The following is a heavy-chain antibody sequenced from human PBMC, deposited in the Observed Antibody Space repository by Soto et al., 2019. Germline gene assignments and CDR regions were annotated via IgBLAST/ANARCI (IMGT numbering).Heavy chain of an antibody. Sequence: ASETLSLTCTVSGGSISSSGYYWGWIRQPPGKGQVWFGNIYHSGSTYYNPSLKSRVTISVDKSKNQFSLKLSSVTAADMAVYYCARSPDSSGYYPRRYYYGMDVWGQGTTVTVS. CDR1: GGSISSSGYY. CDR2: IYHSGST. D-gene: IGHD3-22*01. J-gene: IGHJ6*02. V-gene: IGHV4-39*07. CDR3: ARSPDSSGYYPRRYYYGMDV.